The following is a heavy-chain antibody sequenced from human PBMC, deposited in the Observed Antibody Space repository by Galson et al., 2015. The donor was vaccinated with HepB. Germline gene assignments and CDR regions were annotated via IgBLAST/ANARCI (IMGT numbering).Heavy chain of an antibody. V-gene: IGHV4-30-4*01. CDR2: IYYSGST. CDR1: GGSISSGDYY. CDR3: ARDTLGYNNYVAFDI. J-gene: IGHJ3*02. D-gene: IGHD4-11*01. Sequence: TLSLTCTVSGGSISSGDYYWSWIRQPPGKGLEWIGYIYYSGSTYYNPSLKSRVTISVDTSKNQFSLKLSSVTAADTAVYYCARDTLGYNNYVAFDIWGQGTMVTVSS.